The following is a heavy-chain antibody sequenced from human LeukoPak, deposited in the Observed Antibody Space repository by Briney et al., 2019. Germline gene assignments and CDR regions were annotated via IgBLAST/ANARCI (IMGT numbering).Heavy chain of an antibody. V-gene: IGHV5-51*01. D-gene: IGHD3-22*01. Sequence: GASLKISCKGSGYSFTSYWIGWVRPMPGKGLEWMGIIYPGDSDTRYSPSFQGQVTISADKSISTAYLQWSSLKASDTAMYYCARNYYDSYNYFDYWGQGTLVTVSS. CDR3: ARNYYDSYNYFDY. CDR2: IYPGDSDT. CDR1: GYSFTSYW. J-gene: IGHJ4*02.